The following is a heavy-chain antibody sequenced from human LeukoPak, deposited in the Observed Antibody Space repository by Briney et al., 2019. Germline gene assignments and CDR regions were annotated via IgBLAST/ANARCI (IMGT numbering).Heavy chain of an antibody. CDR2: ISYDGSNK. V-gene: IGHV3-30*04. CDR1: GFTFSSYA. Sequence: GGSLRLSCAASGFTFSSYAMHWVRQAPGKGLEWVAVISYDGSNKYYADSVKGRFTISRDNSKNTLYLQMNSLRAEDTAVYYCARDRGTAVAPLFDYWGQGTLVTVSS. CDR3: ARDRGTAVAPLFDY. J-gene: IGHJ4*02. D-gene: IGHD2-21*02.